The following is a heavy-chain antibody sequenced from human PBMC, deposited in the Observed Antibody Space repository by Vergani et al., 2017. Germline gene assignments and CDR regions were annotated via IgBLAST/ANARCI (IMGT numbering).Heavy chain of an antibody. Sequence: QVQLQESGPGLVKPSETLSLTCPVSGGSISSYYWSWIRQPPGKGLEWIGFIYYSGSTNYNPSLKSRVTISVDTSKNQFSLKLSSVTAADTAVYYCARVGRGRWLQDSHYFDYWGQGTLVTVSS. V-gene: IGHV4-59*01. CDR2: IYYSGST. CDR1: GGSISSYY. J-gene: IGHJ4*02. D-gene: IGHD5-24*01. CDR3: ARVGRGRWLQDSHYFDY.